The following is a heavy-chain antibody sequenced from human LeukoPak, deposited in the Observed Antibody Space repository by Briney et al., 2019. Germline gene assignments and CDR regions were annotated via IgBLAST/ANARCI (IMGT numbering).Heavy chain of an antibody. D-gene: IGHD1-26*01. CDR3: AKDRSGSYSQGLDY. V-gene: IGHV3-30*02. CDR1: GFIFSSYG. CDR2: TRYDGSNK. Sequence: GGSLRLSCAASGFIFSSYGMHWVRQAPGKGLEGVAFTRYDGSNKYYADSVKGRFTISRDNSKNTLYLQMNSLRAEDTAVYHCAKDRSGSYSQGLDYWGQGTLVTVPS. J-gene: IGHJ4*02.